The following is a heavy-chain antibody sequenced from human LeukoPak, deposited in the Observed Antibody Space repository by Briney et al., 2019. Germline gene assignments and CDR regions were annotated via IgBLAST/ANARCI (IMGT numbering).Heavy chain of an antibody. CDR2: ISSSSSYI. V-gene: IGHV3-21*01. Sequence: GGSLRLSCAASGFTFSSYSMNWVRQAPGKGLEWVSSISSSSSYIYYADSAKGRFTISRDNAKNSLYLQMNSLRAEDTAVYYCAGDDQTAGDYWGQGTLVTVSS. J-gene: IGHJ4*02. D-gene: IGHD6-19*01. CDR1: GFTFSSYS. CDR3: AGDDQTAGDY.